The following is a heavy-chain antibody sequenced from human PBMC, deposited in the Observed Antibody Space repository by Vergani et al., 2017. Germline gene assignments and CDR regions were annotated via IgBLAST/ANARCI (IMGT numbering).Heavy chain of an antibody. CDR2: MNPNSGNT. CDR3: VRGPPVKVRTSRAFDI. J-gene: IGHJ3*02. CDR1: GYTFTSYD. Sequence: QVQLVQSGAEVKKPGASVKVSCKASGYTFTSYDINWVRQATGQGLEWMGWMNPNSGNTGYAQKFQGRVTMTRNTSISTAYMELSSLRSEDTAVYYCVRGPPVKVRTSRAFDIWGQGTIVTVSS. D-gene: IGHD1-14*01. V-gene: IGHV1-8*01.